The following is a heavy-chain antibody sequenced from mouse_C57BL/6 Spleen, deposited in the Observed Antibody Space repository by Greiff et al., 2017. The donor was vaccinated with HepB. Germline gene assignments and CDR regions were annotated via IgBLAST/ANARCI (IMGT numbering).Heavy chain of an antibody. D-gene: IGHD2-4*01. V-gene: IGHV3-6*01. CDR3: ARCDDYDGAWFAY. Sequence: EVQLQESGPGLVKPSQSLSLTCSVTGYSITSGYYWNRIRQFPGNKLEWMGYISYDGSNNYNPSLKNRISITRDTSKNQFFLKLNSVTTEDTATYYCARCDDYDGAWFAYWGQGTLVTVSA. J-gene: IGHJ3*01. CDR1: GYSITSGYY. CDR2: ISYDGSN.